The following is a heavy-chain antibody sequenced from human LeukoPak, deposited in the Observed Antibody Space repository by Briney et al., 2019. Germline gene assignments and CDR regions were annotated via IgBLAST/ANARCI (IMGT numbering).Heavy chain of an antibody. Sequence: GGSLRLSCAASGFIFNNYAMGWVRQAPGKGLEWVSAISASGASTYYADSVKGRFTISRDSSKNTLYLQMNSLRAEDTAIYYCAKDREPGIAAAGTVSGYWGQGTLVTVSS. CDR1: GFIFNNYA. CDR3: AKDREPGIAAAGTVSGY. V-gene: IGHV3-23*01. CDR2: ISASGAST. D-gene: IGHD6-13*01. J-gene: IGHJ4*02.